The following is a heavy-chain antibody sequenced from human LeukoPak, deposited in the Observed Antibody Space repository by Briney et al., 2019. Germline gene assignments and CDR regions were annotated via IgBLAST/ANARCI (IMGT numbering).Heavy chain of an antibody. CDR2: IYYSGST. D-gene: IGHD3-3*01. J-gene: IGHJ4*01. CDR3: ARALLDFWSGYYYYFDY. CDR1: GGSISSYY. V-gene: IGHV4-59*01. Sequence: SETLSLTCTVSGGSISSYYWSWIRQPPGKGLEWIGYIYYSGSTNYNPSLKSRVTISVDTSKNQFSPKLSSVTAADTAVYYCARALLDFWSGYYYYFDYWGQEPWSPSPQ.